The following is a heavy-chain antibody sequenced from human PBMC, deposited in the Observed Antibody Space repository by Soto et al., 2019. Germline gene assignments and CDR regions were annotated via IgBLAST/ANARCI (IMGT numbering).Heavy chain of an antibody. Sequence: SETLSLTCTVSVGSISSSSSYWSWIRQPPGKGLEWIGYIYYSGSTNYNPSLKSRVTISVDTSKNQFSLKLSSVTAADTAVYYCARHSSGWYLEHFDYWGQGTLVTVSS. CDR2: IYYSGST. D-gene: IGHD6-19*01. CDR1: VGSISSSSSY. CDR3: ARHSSGWYLEHFDY. V-gene: IGHV4-61*05. J-gene: IGHJ4*02.